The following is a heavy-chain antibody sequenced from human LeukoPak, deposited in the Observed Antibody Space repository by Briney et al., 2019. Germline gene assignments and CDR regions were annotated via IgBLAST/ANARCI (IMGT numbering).Heavy chain of an antibody. CDR3: ARLYSARFDP. CDR2: IYYSGST. Sequence: PSETLSLTCAVSGGSISSSNYYWGWIRQTPGKGLEWIGSIYYSGSTYYNASLRSRVTISLDTSKNQFSLKLSSVTAADTAVYYCARLYSARFDPWGQETLVTVSS. D-gene: IGHD4-11*01. V-gene: IGHV4-39*01. CDR1: GGSISSSNYY. J-gene: IGHJ5*02.